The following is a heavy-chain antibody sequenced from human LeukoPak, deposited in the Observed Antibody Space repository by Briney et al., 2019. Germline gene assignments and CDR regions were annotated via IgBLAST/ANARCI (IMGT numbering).Heavy chain of an antibody. D-gene: IGHD3-10*01. CDR3: ARDRSPGNFDY. CDR2: ISSSGSTI. Sequence: PGGSLRLSCAASGFTLSSYEMNWFRQAPGKGLEWVSYISSSGSTIYYADSVKGRFTISRDNAKNSLYLQMNSLRAEDTAVYYCARDRSPGNFDYWGQGTLVTVSS. J-gene: IGHJ4*02. V-gene: IGHV3-48*03. CDR1: GFTLSSYE.